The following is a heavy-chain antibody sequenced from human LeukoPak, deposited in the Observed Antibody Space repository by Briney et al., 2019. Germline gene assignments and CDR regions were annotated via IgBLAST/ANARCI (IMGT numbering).Heavy chain of an antibody. CDR2: IYHSGST. V-gene: IGHV4-4*02. Sequence: SETLSLTCAVSGGSISSSNWWSWVRQPPGKGLEWIGEIYHSGSTNYNPSLKSRVTISVDTSKNQFSLKLSSVTAADTAVYYCARGLGGFFRSYYLDYWGQGTLVTVSS. CDR3: ARGLGGFFRSYYLDY. CDR1: GGSISSSNW. J-gene: IGHJ4*02. D-gene: IGHD1-26*01.